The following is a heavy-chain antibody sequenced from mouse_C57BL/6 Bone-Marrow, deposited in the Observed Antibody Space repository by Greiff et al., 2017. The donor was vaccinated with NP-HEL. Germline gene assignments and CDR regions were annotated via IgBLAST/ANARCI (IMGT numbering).Heavy chain of an antibody. Sequence: EVKLMESGGGLVKPGGSLKLSCAASGFTFSSYAMSWVRQTPEKRLEWVATISDGGSYTYYPDNVKGRFTISRDNAKNNLYLQMSHLKSEDTAMDYCARDYYGSSLGCFDVWGTGTTVTVSS. V-gene: IGHV5-4*01. J-gene: IGHJ1*03. CDR2: ISDGGSYT. CDR3: ARDYYGSSLGCFDV. D-gene: IGHD1-1*01. CDR1: GFTFSSYA.